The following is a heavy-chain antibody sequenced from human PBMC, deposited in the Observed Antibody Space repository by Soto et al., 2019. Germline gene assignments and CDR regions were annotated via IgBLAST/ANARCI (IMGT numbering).Heavy chain of an antibody. CDR1: GFTFARYS. V-gene: IGHV3-21*04. CDR3: ARGCEDLTPNFDY. J-gene: IGHJ4*02. Sequence: GGSLRLSCAASGFTFARYSMNWVRQAPGKGLEWVASISRDTNDIYYGDSMKGRFTISRDNAKNSLYLEMNSLRAEDTAVYYCARGCEDLTPNFDYWGQGTLVTVSS. CDR2: ISRDTNDI.